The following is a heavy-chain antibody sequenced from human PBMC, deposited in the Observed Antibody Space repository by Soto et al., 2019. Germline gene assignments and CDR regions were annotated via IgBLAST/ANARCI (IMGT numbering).Heavy chain of an antibody. Sequence: EVQLVESGGSLVTPGGSLRLSCAASGFPFTKAWMTWVRQAPGKGLEGVGRIRSKTSSETREYAAPVKGRFTISRDDSKNMLYLEMNSLKIEDTGVYYCTTDGFTGIVGIWGQGTMVTVSS. CDR3: TTDGFTGIVGI. V-gene: IGHV3-15*01. CDR2: IRSKTSSETR. J-gene: IGHJ3*02. CDR1: GFPFTKAW. D-gene: IGHD3-22*01.